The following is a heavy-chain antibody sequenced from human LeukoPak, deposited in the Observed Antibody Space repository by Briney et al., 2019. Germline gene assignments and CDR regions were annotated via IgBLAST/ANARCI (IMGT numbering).Heavy chain of an antibody. Sequence: ASVKVSCKASGYTFTSYGISWVRQARGQGLEWMGWISAYNGNTNYAQKLQGRVTMATDTSTSTAYMELRSLRSDDTAAYYCARDGFDYSISNWFDPWGQGTLVTVSS. V-gene: IGHV1-18*01. J-gene: IGHJ5*02. CDR3: ARDGFDYSISNWFDP. CDR2: ISAYNGNT. D-gene: IGHD4-11*01. CDR1: GYTFTSYG.